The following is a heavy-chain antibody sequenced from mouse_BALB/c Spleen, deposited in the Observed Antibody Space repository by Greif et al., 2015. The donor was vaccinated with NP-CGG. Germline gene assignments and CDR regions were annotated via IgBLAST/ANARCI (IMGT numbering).Heavy chain of an antibody. CDR3: ARSITTVVDAMDY. CDR1: GYTFTSYW. Sequence: QVQLQQSGAELARPGASVKLSCKASGYTFTSYWMQWVKQRPGQGLEWIGAIYPGDGDTRYTQKFKGKATLTADKSSSTAYMQLSSLASEDSAVYYCARSITTVVDAMDYWGQGTSVTVSS. CDR2: IYPGDGDT. V-gene: IGHV1-87*01. J-gene: IGHJ4*01. D-gene: IGHD1-1*01.